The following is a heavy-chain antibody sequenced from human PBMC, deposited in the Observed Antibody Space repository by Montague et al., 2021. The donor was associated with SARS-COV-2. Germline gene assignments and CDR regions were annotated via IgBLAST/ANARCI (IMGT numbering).Heavy chain of an antibody. CDR1: GGSISSSNYY. CDR3: ARRGRKLLPVATTIGGFDI. Sequence: ETLSLICTVSGGSISSSNYYWDWIRQPPGKGLEWIGSIYDSGSTYYNPSLKSRVTISVDTSKNHFSLKLSSVTAADTAVYYCARRGRKLLPVATTIGGFDIWGQGTMVTVSS. V-gene: IGHV4-39*02. CDR2: IYDSGST. D-gene: IGHD5-12*01. J-gene: IGHJ3*02.